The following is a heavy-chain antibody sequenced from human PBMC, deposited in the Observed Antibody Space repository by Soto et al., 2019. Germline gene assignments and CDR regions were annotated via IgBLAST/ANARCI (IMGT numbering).Heavy chain of an antibody. D-gene: IGHD2-21*01. CDR3: TIGSWSGEVFDI. V-gene: IGHV1-69*02. J-gene: IGHJ3*02. Sequence: QVQLVQSGAEVKKPGSSVKVSCKDSGGTFSTYSMFWVRQAPGQGLEWMGRIIPMLGIANYAQKFQGRVTITADKPTSTAYMELSSLRSEDTALYYCTIGSWSGEVFDIWGQGTMVTVSS. CDR2: IIPMLGIA. CDR1: GGTFSTYS.